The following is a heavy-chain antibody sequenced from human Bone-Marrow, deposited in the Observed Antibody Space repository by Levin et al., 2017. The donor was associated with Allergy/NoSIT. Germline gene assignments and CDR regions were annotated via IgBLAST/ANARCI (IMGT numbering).Heavy chain of an antibody. Sequence: GESLKISCKASGYTFTRYYMHWVRQAPGQGLEWVGFINPSTGRTTYAQKFQGRLTMTRDTPTSTAYMELSSLRSEDTAVYYCARGGAASVWSSNSYYYGMDVWGQGTTVTVSS. CDR3: ARGGAASVWSSNSYYYGMDV. V-gene: IGHV1-46*01. CDR2: INPSTGRT. J-gene: IGHJ6*02. CDR1: GYTFTRYY. D-gene: IGHD6-19*01.